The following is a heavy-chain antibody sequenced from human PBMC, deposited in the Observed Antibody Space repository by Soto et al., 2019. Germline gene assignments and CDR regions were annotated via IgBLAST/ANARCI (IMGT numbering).Heavy chain of an antibody. Sequence: SETLSLTCAVSGYSISSGYYWGWIRQPPGKGLEWIGSIYHSGTTYDNSSLKSRVTISVDMSNNQFSLKLSSVTAADTAVYYCARLLYDSRGYYYFDYWGRGTLVTVSS. CDR3: ARLLYDSRGYYYFDY. D-gene: IGHD3-22*01. J-gene: IGHJ4*02. CDR1: GYSISSGYY. CDR2: IYHSGTT. V-gene: IGHV4-38-2*01.